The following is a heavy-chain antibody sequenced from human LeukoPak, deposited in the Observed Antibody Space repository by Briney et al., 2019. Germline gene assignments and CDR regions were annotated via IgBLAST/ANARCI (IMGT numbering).Heavy chain of an antibody. CDR2: IWHDGSNK. D-gene: IGHD6-13*01. Sequence: PGGSLRLSCAASGFTFNKYGMHWVRQAPGKGLEWVAVIWHDGSNKYYADSVKGRFTISRDNSENTLYLQMNSLRAEDTALYYCAKDLAAAGTWGFDYWGQGTLVTVSS. CDR1: GFTFNKYG. CDR3: AKDLAAAGTWGFDY. J-gene: IGHJ4*02. V-gene: IGHV3-30*02.